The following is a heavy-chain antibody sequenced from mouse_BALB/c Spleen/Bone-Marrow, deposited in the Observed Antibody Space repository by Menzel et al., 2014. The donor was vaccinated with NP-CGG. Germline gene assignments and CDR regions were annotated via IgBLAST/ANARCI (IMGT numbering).Heavy chain of an antibody. CDR3: ARYDVYYYFDY. V-gene: IGHV7-3*02. J-gene: IGHJ2*01. D-gene: IGHD2-3*01. CDR2: IRNKANGYTT. Sequence: DVKLVESGGGLVQPGGSLRLSCATSGFTFTDYYMSWVRQPPGWALEWLGFIRNKANGYTTEYSASVKGFTISRDISQSILYLQMNTLRAEDSATYYCARYDVYYYFDYWGQGTTLTVSS. CDR1: GFTFTDYY.